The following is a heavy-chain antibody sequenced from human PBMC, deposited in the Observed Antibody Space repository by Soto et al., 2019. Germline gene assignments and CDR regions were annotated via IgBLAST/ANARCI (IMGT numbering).Heavy chain of an antibody. V-gene: IGHV3-74*01. Sequence: EVQLVESGGGLVQPGGSLRLSCAASGFTFSSYWMHWVRKAPGKGLVWVSRINSDGSSTSYADSVKGRFTISRDNAKNTLYLQMNSLRAEDTAVYYCAREGYVSSWYYYYYGMDVWGQGTTVTVSS. J-gene: IGHJ6*02. CDR3: AREGYVSSWYYYYYGMDV. CDR1: GFTFSSYW. D-gene: IGHD6-13*01. CDR2: INSDGSST.